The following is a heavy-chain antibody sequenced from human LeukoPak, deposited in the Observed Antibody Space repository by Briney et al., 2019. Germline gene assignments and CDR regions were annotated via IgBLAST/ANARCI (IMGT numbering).Heavy chain of an antibody. V-gene: IGHV4-4*07. CDR2: IYTSGST. Sequence: SETLSLTCTVSGGSISSYYWSWLRQPAGKGLEWIGRIYTSGSTNYNPSRKSRVTMSVDTSKNQFSLKLSSVTAADTAVYYCAREPPYSSSSFDYWGQGTLVTVSS. D-gene: IGHD6-13*01. CDR1: GGSISSYY. J-gene: IGHJ4*02. CDR3: AREPPYSSSSFDY.